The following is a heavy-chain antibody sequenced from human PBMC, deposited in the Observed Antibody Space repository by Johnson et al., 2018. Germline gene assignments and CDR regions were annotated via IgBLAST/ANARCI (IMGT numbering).Heavy chain of an antibody. CDR3: AREIAYCGGDCYLPWGAYDI. J-gene: IGHJ3*02. CDR1: GGSISSGSHYY. V-gene: IGHV4-61*02. Sequence: QVQLQESGPGLVKXSETXSLXCTFSGGSISSGSHYYWNWIRQPAGKGLEWIGRIYTSGSDSPNNNPSLKSRVHNPEDTYKKQFSLKMRSVTAADTAVYSCAREIAYCGGDCYLPWGAYDIWGQGTRVTVSS. CDR2: IYTSGSDSP. D-gene: IGHD2-21*02.